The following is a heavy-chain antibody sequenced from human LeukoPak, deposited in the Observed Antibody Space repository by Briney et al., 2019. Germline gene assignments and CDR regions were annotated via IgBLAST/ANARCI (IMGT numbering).Heavy chain of an antibody. J-gene: IGHJ4*02. CDR3: AREGISSSSPHDY. V-gene: IGHV3-23*01. CDR1: GFTFSSYA. CDR2: ISGSGGST. Sequence: PGGSLRLSCAASGFTFSSYAMSWVRQAPGKGLEWVSAISGSGGSTYYADSVKGRFTISRDNAKNSLCLQMNSLRAEDTAVYYCAREGISSSSPHDYWGQGTLVTVSS. D-gene: IGHD6-6*01.